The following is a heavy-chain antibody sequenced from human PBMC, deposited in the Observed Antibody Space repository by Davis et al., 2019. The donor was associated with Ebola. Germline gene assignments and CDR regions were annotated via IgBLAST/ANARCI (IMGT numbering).Heavy chain of an antibody. CDR1: GFTFSSYW. Sequence: KISCAASGFTFSSYWMSWVRQAPGQGLEWMGRIIPILGIANYAQKFQGRVTITADKSTSTAYMELSTLTSEDTAVYYCARRVYSRSGFDSWGQGTLVTVSS. J-gene: IGHJ4*02. CDR3: ARRVYSRSGFDS. D-gene: IGHD2-8*01. CDR2: IIPILGIA. V-gene: IGHV1-69*02.